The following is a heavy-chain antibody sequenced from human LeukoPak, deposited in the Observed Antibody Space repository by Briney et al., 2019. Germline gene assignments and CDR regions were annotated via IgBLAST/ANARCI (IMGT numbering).Heavy chain of an antibody. CDR2: ISYRGST. CDR1: GDSINRHY. D-gene: IGHD2-2*01. J-gene: IGHJ3*02. V-gene: IGHV4-59*08. Sequence: PSKTLSLTCTVSGDSINRHYWSWIRQTPGTGLEWIGYISYRGSTNYNPSLKSRVTMSVDTSNNQFSLRLSSVTAADTAVYYCATNAGPAALDAIDIWGQGTIVIVSS. CDR3: ATNAGPAALDAIDI.